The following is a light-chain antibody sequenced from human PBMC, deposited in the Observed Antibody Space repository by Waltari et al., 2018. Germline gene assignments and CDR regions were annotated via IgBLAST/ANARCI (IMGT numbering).Light chain of an antibody. V-gene: IGKV3-20*01. CDR2: GAS. CDR3: QHYVRLPAT. Sequence: EIVLTQSPGTLSLSPGERATLSCWASRSVGKFLAWYQQKPGQAPRLLIYGASSRATGIPDRFSGSGSGTDFSLTINRLEPEDFAVYYCQHYVRLPATFGQGTKVEI. J-gene: IGKJ1*01. CDR1: RSVGKF.